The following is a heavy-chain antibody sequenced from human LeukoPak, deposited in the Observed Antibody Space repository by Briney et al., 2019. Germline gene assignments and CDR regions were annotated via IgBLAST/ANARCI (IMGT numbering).Heavy chain of an antibody. V-gene: IGHV1-69*01. CDR2: IIPIFGTA. CDR3: ARVRMVRGAQYYYMDV. J-gene: IGHJ6*03. CDR1: GGTFSSYA. D-gene: IGHD3-10*01. Sequence: GSSVKVSCKASGGTFSSYAISWVRQAPGQGLEWMGGIIPIFGTANYAQKFQGRVTITADESTSTAYMELSSLRSEDTAVYYCARVRMVRGAQYYYMDVWGKGTTVTISS.